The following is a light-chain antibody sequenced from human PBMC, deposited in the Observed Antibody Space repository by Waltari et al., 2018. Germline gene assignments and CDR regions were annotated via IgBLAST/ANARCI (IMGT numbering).Light chain of an antibody. CDR3: QQSYRTPPLT. V-gene: IGKV1-39*01. CDR1: QSISGY. Sequence: DIQMTQSPSSLSASVGDRVTITCRASQSISGYLNWYQQKPGKAPKDLIYATSSLQSGVPSRFSGSGSGTDFTLTITSLQPEDFATYYCQQSYRTPPLTFGGGTKVEIK. CDR2: ATS. J-gene: IGKJ4*01.